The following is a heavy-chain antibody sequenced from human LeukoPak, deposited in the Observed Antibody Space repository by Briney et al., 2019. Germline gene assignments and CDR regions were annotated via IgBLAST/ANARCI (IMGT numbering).Heavy chain of an antibody. V-gene: IGHV3-30*18. CDR3: AKDLHYYDSSGVQGDY. CDR1: GFTFSSYG. D-gene: IGHD3-22*01. J-gene: IGHJ4*02. CDR2: ISYDGSNK. Sequence: PGGSLRLSCAASGFTFSSYGMHWVRQAPGKGLEWVAVISYDGSNKYYADSVKGRFTISRDNSKNTLYLQMNSLRAEDTAVYYCAKDLHYYDSSGVQGDYWSQGTLVTVSS.